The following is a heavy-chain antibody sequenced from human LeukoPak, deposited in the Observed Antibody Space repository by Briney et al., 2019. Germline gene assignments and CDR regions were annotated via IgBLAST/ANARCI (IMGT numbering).Heavy chain of an antibody. D-gene: IGHD2-15*01. V-gene: IGHV3-74*01. CDR1: GFTFTLYW. CDR3: VRGGPSTWS. J-gene: IGHJ5*02. CDR2: INDDGSDT. Sequence: SGGSLRLSCAASGFTFTLYWMHWVRQVPGKRPVWVSRINDDGSDTIYADSVRGRFTISRDDAKSTVYLQMNNLRAEDTAVYYCVRGGPSTWSWGQGTLVTVSS.